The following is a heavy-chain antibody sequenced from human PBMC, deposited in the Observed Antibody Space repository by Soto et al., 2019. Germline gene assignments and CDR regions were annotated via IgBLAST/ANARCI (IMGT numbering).Heavy chain of an antibody. J-gene: IGHJ4*02. CDR1: GFTFSSYG. CDR3: VGRGNQNGGDY. D-gene: IGHD3-10*01. CDR2: IWYDGSNK. Sequence: QVQLVESGGGVVQPGTSLRLSCAASGFTFSSYGMHWVRQAPGKGLEWVASIWYDGSNKYYGDSVKGRLTISRDNTKNTLFLQMNSLRAEDTAVYYCVGRGNQNGGDYWGQGAHVTVSS. V-gene: IGHV3-33*01.